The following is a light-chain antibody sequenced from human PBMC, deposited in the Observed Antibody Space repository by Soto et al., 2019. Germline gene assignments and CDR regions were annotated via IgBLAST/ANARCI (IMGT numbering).Light chain of an antibody. J-gene: IGLJ2*01. CDR1: SSNIGSFYD. CDR2: GDN. V-gene: IGLV1-40*01. Sequence: QSVLTQPPSVSGAPGQRVTIPCTGSSSNIGSFYDVHWYQQLPGTVPKLLIYGDNNRPSGVPDRFSGSKSGTAASLAITGLQPEDEADYYCSLYGGTLFGGGTKLTVL. CDR3: SLYGGTL.